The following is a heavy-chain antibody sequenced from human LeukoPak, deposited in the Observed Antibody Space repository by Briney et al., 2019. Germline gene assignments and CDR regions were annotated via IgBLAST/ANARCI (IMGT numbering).Heavy chain of an antibody. J-gene: IGHJ4*02. CDR1: GDSVSSNSVA. CDR2: TYYRSKWYN. CDR3: ARDHCSGGSCHWRFDY. V-gene: IGHV6-1*01. Sequence: SQTLSLTCAISGDSVSSNSVAWNWIRQSPSRGLEWLGRTYYRSKWYNDYAVSVKGRITINPDTPKNQFSLQLNSVTPEDTAVYYCARDHCSGGSCHWRFDYWGQGTLVTVSS. D-gene: IGHD2-15*01.